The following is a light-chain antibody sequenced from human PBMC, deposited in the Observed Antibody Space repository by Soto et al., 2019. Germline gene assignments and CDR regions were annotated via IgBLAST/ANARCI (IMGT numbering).Light chain of an antibody. Sequence: QSVLTQPASVSGSPGQSITISCTGTSSDVGAYNYVSWYQQHPGRAPKLMIYDVSNRPSGVSNRLYGSKSGNTASLTISGLQSEDEADYYCNSYGGSTTQYIFGDGTKITVL. CDR2: DVS. J-gene: IGLJ1*01. CDR3: NSYGGSTTQYI. CDR1: SSDVGAYNY. V-gene: IGLV2-14*03.